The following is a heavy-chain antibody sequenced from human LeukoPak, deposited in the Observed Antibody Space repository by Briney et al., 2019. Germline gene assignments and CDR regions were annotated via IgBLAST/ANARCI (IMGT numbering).Heavy chain of an antibody. V-gene: IGHV1-24*01. CDR3: ATVPAAHYGMDV. J-gene: IGHJ6*02. D-gene: IGHD2-2*01. CDR1: GYTFTSYG. Sequence: GASVKVSCKASGYTFTSYGISWVRQAPGQGLEWMGGFDPEDGETIYAQKFQGRVTMTEDTSTDTAYMELSSLRSEDTAVYYCATVPAAHYGMDVWGQGTTVTVSS. CDR2: FDPEDGET.